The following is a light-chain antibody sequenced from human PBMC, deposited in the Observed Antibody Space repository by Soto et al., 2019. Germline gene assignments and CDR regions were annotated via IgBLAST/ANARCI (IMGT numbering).Light chain of an antibody. CDR3: QQYNSYWT. CDR2: KAS. J-gene: IGKJ1*01. CDR1: KSISSW. Sequence: DIQMTQSPSTLSASVGDRVTITCRASKSISSWLAWYQQKPGKDPKLLIYKASSLESGVPSRFSGSGSGTEFTLTISSLQPDDFATYYCQQYNSYWTLGQGTKVEIK. V-gene: IGKV1-5*03.